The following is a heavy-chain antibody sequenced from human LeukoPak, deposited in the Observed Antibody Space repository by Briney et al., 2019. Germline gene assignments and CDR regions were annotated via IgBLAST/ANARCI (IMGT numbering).Heavy chain of an antibody. Sequence: SVKVSCKASGGTFSSYAISWVRQAPGQGLEWMGGIIPIFGTANYAQKFQGRVTITADESTSTAYMELSSLRSEDTAVYYCATLRPKLRYFDWSMGYYGMDVWDKGTTVTVSS. V-gene: IGHV1-69*13. CDR3: ATLRPKLRYFDWSMGYYGMDV. D-gene: IGHD3-9*01. CDR1: GGTFSSYA. CDR2: IIPIFGTA. J-gene: IGHJ6*04.